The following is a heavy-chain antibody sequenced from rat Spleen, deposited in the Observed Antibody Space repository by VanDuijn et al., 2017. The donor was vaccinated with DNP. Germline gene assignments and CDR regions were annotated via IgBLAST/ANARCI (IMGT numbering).Heavy chain of an antibody. CDR2: ISTSGGST. D-gene: IGHD1-1*01. V-gene: IGHV5-46*01. J-gene: IGHJ2*01. CDR1: GFTFSSFP. Sequence: EVQLVESGGGLVQPGRSMKLSCAASGFTFSSFPMAWVRQAPTKGLEWVATISTSGGSTYYRDSVKGRFTISRDNAKSTLYLQMNSLRSEDTATYYCASSAGTTVDYFDFWGQGVMVTVSS. CDR3: ASSAGTTVDYFDF.